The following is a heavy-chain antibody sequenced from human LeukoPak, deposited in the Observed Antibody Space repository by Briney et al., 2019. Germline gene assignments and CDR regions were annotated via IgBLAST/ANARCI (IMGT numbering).Heavy chain of an antibody. D-gene: IGHD2-8*01. CDR3: ASAPREPHTGVCYHATCYMDD. Sequence: SETLSLTCTVSGGSISSYYWSWIRQPPGKGLEWIGHIYNSGSTNYNPSLKSRVTISVDTSKNQFSLKLSSVTAADTAVYYCASAPREPHTGVCYHATCYMDDWGKGTTVTVSS. CDR2: IYNSGST. J-gene: IGHJ6*03. V-gene: IGHV4-59*01. CDR1: GGSISSYY.